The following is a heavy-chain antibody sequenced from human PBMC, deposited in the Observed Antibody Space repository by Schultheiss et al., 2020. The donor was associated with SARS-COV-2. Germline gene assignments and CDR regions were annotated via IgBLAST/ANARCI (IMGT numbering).Heavy chain of an antibody. D-gene: IGHD2-15*01. CDR1: GFTFRSYG. CDR3: AKGGYFDY. Sequence: GGSLRLSCVASGFTFRSYGLHWVRQAPGKGLEWVSSISSSSSYIYYADSVKGRFTISRDNSKNTLYLQMNSLRAEDTAVYYCAKGGYFDYWGQGTLVTVSS. CDR2: ISSSSSYI. V-gene: IGHV3-21*01. J-gene: IGHJ4*02.